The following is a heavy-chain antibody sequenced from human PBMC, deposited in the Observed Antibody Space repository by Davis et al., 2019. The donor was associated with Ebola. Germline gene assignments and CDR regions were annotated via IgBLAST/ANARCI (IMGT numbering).Heavy chain of an antibody. CDR1: GFTFSSYW. V-gene: IGHV3-7*01. Sequence: GGSLRLSCAASGFTFSSYWMSWVRQAPGKGLEWVANIKQDGSEKYYVDSVKGRFTISRDNAKNSLYLQMNSLRAEDTAVYYCANGRKGGYYYYGMDVWGQGTTVTVSS. J-gene: IGHJ6*02. D-gene: IGHD3-16*01. CDR2: IKQDGSEK. CDR3: ANGRKGGYYYYGMDV.